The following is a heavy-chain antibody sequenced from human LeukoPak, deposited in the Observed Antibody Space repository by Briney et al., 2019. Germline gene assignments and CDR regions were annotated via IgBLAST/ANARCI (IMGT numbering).Heavy chain of an antibody. CDR1: GYTFTTYG. D-gene: IGHD5-18*01. CDR2: ISTYNGNT. Sequence: ASVKVSCRSSGYTFTTYGITWVRQAPGQGLEWMGWISTYNGNTNYAQKLQGRVTVTTDTSTSTAYMELRSLRSDDTAMYYCARDRMDTGTYFDYWGQGTLVTVSS. V-gene: IGHV1-18*01. CDR3: ARDRMDTGTYFDY. J-gene: IGHJ4*02.